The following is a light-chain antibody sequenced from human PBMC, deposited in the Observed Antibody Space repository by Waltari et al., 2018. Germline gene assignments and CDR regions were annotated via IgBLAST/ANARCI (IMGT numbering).Light chain of an antibody. CDR3: QSYDSSLSGHVV. Sequence: QSVLTQPPSVSGAPGQRVTIPCTGSSSNLGAGYDVHWYQQFPGKAPKLLIFVKTNRPSGVPDRFSGSKSGTSASLAITGLQAEDEADYYCQSYDSSLSGHVVFGGGTKLTVL. J-gene: IGLJ2*01. CDR2: VKT. V-gene: IGLV1-40*01. CDR1: SSNLGAGYD.